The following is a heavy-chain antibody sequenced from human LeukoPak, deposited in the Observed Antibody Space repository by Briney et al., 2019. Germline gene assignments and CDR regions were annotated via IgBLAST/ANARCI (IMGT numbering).Heavy chain of an antibody. J-gene: IGHJ5*02. CDR1: GYTFTGYY. CDR2: INPNSGGT. D-gene: IGHD3-3*01. Sequence: ASVKVSCKASGYTFTGYYMHWVRQAPGQGLEWMRWINPNSGGTNYAQKFQGRVTMTRDTSISTAYMELSRLRSDDTAVYYCARTYYDFWSGYQPSNWFDPWGQGTLVTVSS. V-gene: IGHV1-2*02. CDR3: ARTYYDFWSGYQPSNWFDP.